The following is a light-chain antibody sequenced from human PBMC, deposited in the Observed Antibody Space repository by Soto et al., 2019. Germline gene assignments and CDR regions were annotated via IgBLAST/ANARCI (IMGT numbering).Light chain of an antibody. V-gene: IGLV2-8*01. J-gene: IGLJ2*01. CDR1: SSDVGGYNY. CDR2: EVS. CDR3: RSFAGNNNLV. Sequence: QSALTQPPSASGSPGQSVTISCTGTSSDVGGYNYVSWYQQHPGKAPKLMISEVSKRPSGVPDRFSGSKSGNTASLTVYGLQAEDEADYYCRSFAGNNNLVFGGGTKVTVL.